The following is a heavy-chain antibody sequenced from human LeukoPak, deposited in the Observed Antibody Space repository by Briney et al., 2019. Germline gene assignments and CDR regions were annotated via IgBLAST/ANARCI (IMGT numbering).Heavy chain of an antibody. V-gene: IGHV3-30-3*01. Sequence: GGSLRLSCEASGFTFDNYAMHWVRQAPGKGLEWVAVISYDGSNKYYADSVKGRFTISRDNSKNTLYLQMNSLRAEDMAVYYCAKPTDIVATALGYWGQGTLVTVSS. D-gene: IGHD5-12*01. J-gene: IGHJ4*02. CDR3: AKPTDIVATALGY. CDR2: ISYDGSNK. CDR1: GFTFDNYA.